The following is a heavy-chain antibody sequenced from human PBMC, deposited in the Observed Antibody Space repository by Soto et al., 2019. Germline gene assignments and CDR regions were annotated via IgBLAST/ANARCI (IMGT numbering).Heavy chain of an antibody. CDR3: ARPHGGSSGWDNWFDP. D-gene: IGHD6-25*01. Sequence: SETLSLTCTVSGGSISNYYWSWIRQPSGKGLEWIGYIYYSGSTNYNPSLKSRVTISVDTSKNQFSLKLSSVTAADTAVYYCARPHGGSSGWDNWFDPWGQGTLVTVSS. J-gene: IGHJ5*02. CDR1: GGSISNYY. V-gene: IGHV4-59*01. CDR2: IYYSGST.